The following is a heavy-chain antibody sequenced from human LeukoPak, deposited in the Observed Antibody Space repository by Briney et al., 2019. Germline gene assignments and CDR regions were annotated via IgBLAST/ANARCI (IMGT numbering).Heavy chain of an antibody. Sequence: GGSLRLSCAASGFTFSDYYMSWIRQAPGKGLEWVSYISSSSSYTNYADSVKGRFTISRDNAKNSLYLQMNSLRAEDTAVYYCARESYQLLGLGYYFDYWGQGTLVTVSS. J-gene: IGHJ4*02. V-gene: IGHV3-11*06. CDR3: ARESYQLLGLGYYFDY. CDR2: ISSSSSYT. CDR1: GFTFSDYY. D-gene: IGHD2-2*01.